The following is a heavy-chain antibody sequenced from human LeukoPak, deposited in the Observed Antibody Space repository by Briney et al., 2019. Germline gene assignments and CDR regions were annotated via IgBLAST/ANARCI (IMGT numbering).Heavy chain of an antibody. CDR3: ARGYAYYTGSIVGATNKWFDP. CDR1: GGSISSGGYY. J-gene: IGHJ5*02. D-gene: IGHD1-26*01. V-gene: IGHV4-31*03. Sequence: SETLSLTCTVSGGSISSGGYYCTWIRQHPGKGLEWIGDIYHSGSTYYNPSLKSRVTISIDTSKNQFSLELRSVTAADTAVYYCARGYAYYTGSIVGATNKWFDPWGQGILVTVSS. CDR2: IYHSGST.